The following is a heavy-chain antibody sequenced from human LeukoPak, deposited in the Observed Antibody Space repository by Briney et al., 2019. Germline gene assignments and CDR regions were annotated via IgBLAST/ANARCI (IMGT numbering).Heavy chain of an antibody. CDR3: ARQYSSDWYFWFDP. Sequence: SETLSLTCTVSGGFISSYYWSWIRQPAGKGLEWIGRIYTSGTTNYNPSLKSRVTMSLDTSKNQFSLKLSSVTAADTAVYYCARQYSSDWYFWFDPWGQGTLVTVSS. CDR1: GGFISSYY. J-gene: IGHJ5*02. D-gene: IGHD6-19*01. V-gene: IGHV4-4*07. CDR2: IYTSGTT.